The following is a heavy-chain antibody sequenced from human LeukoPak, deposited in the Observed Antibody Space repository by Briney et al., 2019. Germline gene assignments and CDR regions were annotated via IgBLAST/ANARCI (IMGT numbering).Heavy chain of an antibody. Sequence: GGSLRLSCAASGFTFSSDSMNWVRQAPGKGLEWVSSISSSSSYIYYADSAKGRFTISSDNAKNSLYLQMNSLRAEDTAVYYCARGLGDYVLYWGQGTLVTVSS. CDR2: ISSSSSYI. V-gene: IGHV3-21*01. CDR3: ARGLGDYVLY. D-gene: IGHD3-16*01. J-gene: IGHJ4*02. CDR1: GFTFSSDS.